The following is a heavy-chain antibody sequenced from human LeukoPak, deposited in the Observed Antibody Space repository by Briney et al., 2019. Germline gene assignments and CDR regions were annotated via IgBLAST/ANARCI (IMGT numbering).Heavy chain of an antibody. CDR3: ARDRRLQV. CDR1: GGSVSSVSSY. D-gene: IGHD5-24*01. V-gene: IGHV4-61*10. J-gene: IGHJ4*02. Sequence: SETLSLTCTVSGGSVSSVSSYWSWVRQPAGKGLEWIGRIYTSGITDYNPSLKSRVTISLDTSKNQFSLKLSSVTAADTAVYYCARDRRLQVWGQGTLVTVSS. CDR2: IYTSGIT.